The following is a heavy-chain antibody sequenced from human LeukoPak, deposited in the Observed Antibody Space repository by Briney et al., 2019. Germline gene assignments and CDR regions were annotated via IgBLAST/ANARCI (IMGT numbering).Heavy chain of an antibody. D-gene: IGHD3-22*01. CDR1: GYTFTGYY. Sequence: ASVKVSCKASGYTFTGYYMHWVRQTPGQGIEWMGWINPNSGDTNYAQKFQGRVTMTRDTSISTAYMELSRLRSDDTAVYYCAREGYYDSSYFDYWGQGTLVTVSS. CDR3: AREGYYDSSYFDY. CDR2: INPNSGDT. J-gene: IGHJ4*03. V-gene: IGHV1-2*02.